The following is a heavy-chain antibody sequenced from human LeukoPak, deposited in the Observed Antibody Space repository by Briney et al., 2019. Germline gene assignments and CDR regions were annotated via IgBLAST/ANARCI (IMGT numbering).Heavy chain of an antibody. D-gene: IGHD6-25*01. CDR3: ARVHPYPYSSEGEDY. CDR1: GYTFTSYG. CDR2: ISAYNGNT. J-gene: IGHJ4*02. Sequence: ASVKVSCKASGYTFTSYGISWVRQAPGQGLEWMGWISAYNGNTNYAQKLQGRVTMTTDTSTSTAYMELRSLRSDDTAVYYCARVHPYPYSSEGEDYWGQGTLVTVSS. V-gene: IGHV1-18*01.